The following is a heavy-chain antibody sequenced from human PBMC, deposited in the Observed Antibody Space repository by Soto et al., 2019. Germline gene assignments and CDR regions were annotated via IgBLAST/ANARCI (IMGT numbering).Heavy chain of an antibody. CDR2: ISAYNGNT. D-gene: IGHD1-26*01. CDR3: AREGRGGRYYYYYMDV. V-gene: IGHV1-18*01. CDR1: GYTFTSYG. J-gene: IGHJ6*03. Sequence: VKVSCKASGYTFTSYGISWVRQAPGQGLEWMGWISAYNGNTNYAQKLQGRVTMTTDTSTSTAYMELRSLRSDDTAVYYCAREGRGGRYYYYYMDVWGKGTTVTVSS.